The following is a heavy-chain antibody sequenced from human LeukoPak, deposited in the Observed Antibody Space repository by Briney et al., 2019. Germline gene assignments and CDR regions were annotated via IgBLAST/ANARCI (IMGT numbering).Heavy chain of an antibody. CDR1: GGSISSGDYY. D-gene: IGHD3-22*01. CDR3: ARPYYYDSRIDP. J-gene: IGHJ5*02. CDR2: MYYSGST. V-gene: IGHV4-30-4*01. Sequence: SQTLSLTCTASGGSISSGDYYWSWIRQPPGKGLEWIAYMYYSGSTYYNPSLKSRVTMSADTSKNQLSLKLSSVTAADTAVYYCARPYYYDSRIDPWGQGILVTVSS.